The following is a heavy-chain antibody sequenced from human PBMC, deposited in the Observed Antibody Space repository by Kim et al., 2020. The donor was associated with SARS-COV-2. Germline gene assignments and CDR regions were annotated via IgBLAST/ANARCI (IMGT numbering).Heavy chain of an antibody. CDR1: GFTFSSYA. V-gene: IGHV3-30*04. CDR2: ISYDGSNK. D-gene: IGHD6-19*01. CDR3: ASDIAVAPPPGYCYGMDV. Sequence: GGSLRLSCAASGFTFSSYAMHWVRQAPGKGLEWVAVISYDGSNKYYADSVKGRFTISRDNSKNTLYLQMNSLRAEDTAVYYCASDIAVAPPPGYCYGMDVWGQGTTVTVSS. J-gene: IGHJ6*02.